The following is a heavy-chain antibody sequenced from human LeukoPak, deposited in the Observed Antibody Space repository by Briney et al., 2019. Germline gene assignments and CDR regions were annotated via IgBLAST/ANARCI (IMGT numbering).Heavy chain of an antibody. CDR1: GFTFSSYE. D-gene: IGHD6-13*01. Sequence: GGSLRLSCAASGFTFSSYEMNWVRQAPGKGLEWVSYISSSGSTIYYADSVKGRFTISRGNAKNSLYLQMNSLRAEDTAVYYCAREVRSWPGVYYYYYYGMDVWGQGTTVTVSS. V-gene: IGHV3-48*03. J-gene: IGHJ6*02. CDR3: AREVRSWPGVYYYYYYGMDV. CDR2: ISSSGSTI.